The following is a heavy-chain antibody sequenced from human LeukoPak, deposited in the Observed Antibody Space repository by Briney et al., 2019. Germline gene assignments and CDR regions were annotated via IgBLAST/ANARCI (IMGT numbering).Heavy chain of an antibody. Sequence: GGSLRLSCAASGFTFSSDWMSWVRQAPGKGLEWVAVISYDGSNKYYADSVKGRFTISRDNSKNTLYLQMNSLRAEDTAVYYCAKDLNYGVDYWGQGTLVTVSS. CDR3: AKDLNYGVDY. CDR2: ISYDGSNK. J-gene: IGHJ4*02. D-gene: IGHD4-17*01. V-gene: IGHV3-30*18. CDR1: GFTFSSDW.